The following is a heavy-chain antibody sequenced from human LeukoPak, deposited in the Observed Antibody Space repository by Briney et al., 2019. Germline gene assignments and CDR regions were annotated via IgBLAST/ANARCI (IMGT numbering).Heavy chain of an antibody. V-gene: IGHV4-38-2*02. CDR3: ARYSSSWYVLDY. CDR1: GYSISSGYY. Sequence: SETLSLTCTVSGYSISSGYYWGCIRPPPGKGLEWIGSIYHSGSTYYNPSLKSRVTISVDTSKNQFSLKLSSVTAADTAVYYCARYSSSWYVLDYWGQGTLVTVSS. J-gene: IGHJ4*02. D-gene: IGHD6-13*01. CDR2: IYHSGST.